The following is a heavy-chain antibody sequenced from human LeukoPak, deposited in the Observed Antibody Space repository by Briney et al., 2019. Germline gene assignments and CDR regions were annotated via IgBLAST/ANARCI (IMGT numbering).Heavy chain of an antibody. CDR3: ARRGYYSFFDY. CDR2: IYYSGST. V-gene: IGHV4-59*01. D-gene: IGHD3-22*01. Sequence: SETLSLTCTVSGGSISSYCWSWIRQPPGKGLEWIGYIYYSGSTNYNPSLKSRVTISVDTSKNQFSLKLSSVTAADTAVYYCARRGYYSFFDYWGQGTLVTVSS. J-gene: IGHJ4*02. CDR1: GGSISSYC.